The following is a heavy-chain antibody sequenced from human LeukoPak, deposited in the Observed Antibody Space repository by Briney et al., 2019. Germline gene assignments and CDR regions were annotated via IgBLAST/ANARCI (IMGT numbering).Heavy chain of an antibody. V-gene: IGHV4-59*08. D-gene: IGHD3-22*01. CDR1: GGSIGDYY. Sequence: PSETLSLTCSVSGGSIGDYYWTWVRQPPGKGLEWIGYIPYTGSTSYYPSLKSRVTISIDTYRKKFSLELTSVTAADTAVYYCSRLSSDYYETSNYFYYMDVWGKGTTVTVSS. CDR3: SRLSSDYYETSNYFYYMDV. CDR2: IPYTGST. J-gene: IGHJ6*03.